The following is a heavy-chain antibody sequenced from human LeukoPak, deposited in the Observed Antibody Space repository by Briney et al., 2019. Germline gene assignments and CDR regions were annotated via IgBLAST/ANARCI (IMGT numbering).Heavy chain of an antibody. CDR1: GYTFTGYY. CDR3: ARGKYCYDSPLNY. J-gene: IGHJ4*02. Sequence: ASVKVSCKASGYTFTGYYMHWVRQATGQGLEWMGWINPNSGGTNYAQKFQGRVTMTRDTSISTAYMELSRLRSDDTAVYYCARGKYCYDSPLNYWGQGTLVTVSS. D-gene: IGHD3-22*01. V-gene: IGHV1-2*02. CDR2: INPNSGGT.